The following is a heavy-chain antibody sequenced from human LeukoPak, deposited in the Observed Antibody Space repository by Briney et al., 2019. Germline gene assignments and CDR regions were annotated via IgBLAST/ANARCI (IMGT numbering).Heavy chain of an antibody. Sequence: GGSLRLSCAASGFTSSSYWMSWVRQAPGKGLEWVANIKQDGSEKYYVDSVKGRFTISRDNAKNSLYLQMNSLRAEDTAVYYCASVDSSGYLDYWGQGTLVTVSS. D-gene: IGHD3-22*01. V-gene: IGHV3-7*01. J-gene: IGHJ4*02. CDR2: IKQDGSEK. CDR1: GFTSSSYW. CDR3: ASVDSSGYLDY.